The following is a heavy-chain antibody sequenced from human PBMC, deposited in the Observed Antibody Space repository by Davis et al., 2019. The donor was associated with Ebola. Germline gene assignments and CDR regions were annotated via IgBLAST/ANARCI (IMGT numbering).Heavy chain of an antibody. J-gene: IGHJ6*02. V-gene: IGHV4-4*02. CDR1: GGSISSSNW. CDR2: IYHSGST. Sequence: MPSETLSLTCAVSGGSISSSNWWSWVRQPPGKGLEWIGEIYHSGSTNYNPSLKSRVTISVDKSKNQFSLKLSSVTAADTAVYYCARRSQRWLQAYGMDVWGQGTTVTVSS. CDR3: ARRSQRWLQAYGMDV. D-gene: IGHD5-24*01.